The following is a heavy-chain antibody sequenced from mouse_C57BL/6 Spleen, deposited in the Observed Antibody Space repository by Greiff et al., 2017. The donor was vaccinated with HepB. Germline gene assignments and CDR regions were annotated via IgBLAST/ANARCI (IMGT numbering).Heavy chain of an antibody. Sequence: DVMLVESGEGLVKPGGSLKLSCAASGFTFSSYAMSWVRQTPEKRLEWVAYISSGGDYIYYADTVKGRFTISRDNARNTLYLQMSSLKSEDTAMYYCTRGYYYGSSYYYAMDYWGQGTSVTVSS. CDR2: ISSGGDYI. V-gene: IGHV5-9-1*02. CDR3: TRGYYYGSSYYYAMDY. CDR1: GFTFSSYA. D-gene: IGHD1-1*01. J-gene: IGHJ4*01.